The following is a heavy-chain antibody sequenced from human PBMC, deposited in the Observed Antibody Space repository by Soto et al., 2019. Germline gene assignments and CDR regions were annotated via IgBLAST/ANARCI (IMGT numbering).Heavy chain of an antibody. CDR3: ARSASVLGSYYYYGMDV. V-gene: IGHV1-2*04. Sequence: ASVKVSCKASGYTFTGYYLHWLRQAPGQGLEWMGWINPNTGDTNCAQKFQGWVTLTRDTSMSTAYMELSRLTSGDTAVYYCARSASVLGSYYYYGMDVWGPGTTVTVSS. CDR2: INPNTGDT. CDR1: GYTFTGYY. J-gene: IGHJ6*02. D-gene: IGHD6-19*01.